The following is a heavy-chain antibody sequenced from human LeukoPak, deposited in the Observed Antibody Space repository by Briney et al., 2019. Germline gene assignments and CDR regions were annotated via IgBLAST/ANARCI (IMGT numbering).Heavy chain of an antibody. V-gene: IGHV3-21*01. CDR1: GFTFSSYS. CDR2: ISSSSSYI. CDR3: ARHRGSSTSCYDY. J-gene: IGHJ4*02. Sequence: GGSLRLSCAASGFTFSSYSMNWVRQAPGEGLEWVSSISSSSSYIYYADSVKGRFTISRDNAKSSLYLQMNSLRAEDTAVYYCARHRGSSTSCYDYWGQGTLVTVSS. D-gene: IGHD2-2*01.